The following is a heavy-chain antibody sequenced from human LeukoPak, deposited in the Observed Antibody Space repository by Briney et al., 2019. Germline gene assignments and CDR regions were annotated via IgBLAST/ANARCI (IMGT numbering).Heavy chain of an antibody. CDR1: EFTSRPYA. V-gene: IGHV3-23*01. J-gene: IGHJ3*02. CDR3: GKGAAHYYYDSSGRGAFDI. D-gene: IGHD3-22*01. Sequence: PGGSLRLSCAASEFTSRPYAMSWVRQAPGKGLEWVSAISGSGGSIYYADSVKGRFTISRDNSKNTLYLQMNSLRAEDTAVYYCGKGAAHYYYDSSGRGAFDIWGQGTMVTVSS. CDR2: ISGSGGSI.